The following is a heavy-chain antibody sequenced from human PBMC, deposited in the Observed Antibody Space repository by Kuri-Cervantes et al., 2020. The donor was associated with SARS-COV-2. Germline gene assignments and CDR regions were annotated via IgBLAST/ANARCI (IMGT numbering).Heavy chain of an antibody. CDR2: ISSSSSTI. CDR3: AFPISGWYGGAFDI. CDR1: GFTFSSYS. D-gene: IGHD6-19*01. V-gene: IGHV3-48*04. Sequence: GESLKISCAASGFTFSSYSMNWVRQAPGKGLEWVSYISSSSSTIYYADSVEGRFTISRDNAKNSLYLQMNSLRAEDTAVYYCAFPISGWYGGAFDIWGQGTMVTVSS. J-gene: IGHJ3*02.